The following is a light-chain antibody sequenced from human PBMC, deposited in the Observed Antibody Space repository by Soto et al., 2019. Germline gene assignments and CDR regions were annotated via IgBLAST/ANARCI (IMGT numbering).Light chain of an antibody. Sequence: QSALTQPASVSGSPGQSITLSCAGTRSDVGGYNYVSWYQQHPGRAPKLMIYDVSDRPSGVSNRFSGSKSGNTASLTISGLQADDEADYYCSSYTSSTTAVLYGGGTKVTVL. CDR2: DVS. CDR3: SSYTSSTTAVL. CDR1: RSDVGGYNY. J-gene: IGLJ2*01. V-gene: IGLV2-14*03.